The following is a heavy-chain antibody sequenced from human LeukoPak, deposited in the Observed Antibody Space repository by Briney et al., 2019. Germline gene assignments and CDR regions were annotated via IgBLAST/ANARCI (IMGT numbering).Heavy chain of an antibody. CDR2: MNPNSGNT. J-gene: IGHJ4*02. CDR1: GYTFTSYD. CDR3: ARDRNLIFFDY. V-gene: IGHV1-8*03. Sequence: ASVKVSCKASGYTFTSYDINWVRQATGQGLEWMGWMNPNSGNTGYAQKFQGRVTITRNTSISTAYMELSSLRSEDTAVYYCARDRNLIFFDYWGQGTLVTVSS. D-gene: IGHD1-14*01.